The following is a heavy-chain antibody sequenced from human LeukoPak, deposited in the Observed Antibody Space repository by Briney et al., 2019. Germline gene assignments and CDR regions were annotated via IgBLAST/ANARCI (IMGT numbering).Heavy chain of an antibody. CDR3: ARSNIEVVTAAVVNWFDP. D-gene: IGHD2-21*02. J-gene: IGHJ5*02. V-gene: IGHV1-18*01. CDR1: GYTFTSYG. CDR2: ISAYNGNT. Sequence: ASVKVSCKASGYTFTSYGISWVRQAPGQGLEWMGWISAYNGNTNYAQKLQGRVTMTTDTSTSTAYMELRSLRSDDTAVYYCARSNIEVVTAAVVNWFDPWGQGTLVTVSS.